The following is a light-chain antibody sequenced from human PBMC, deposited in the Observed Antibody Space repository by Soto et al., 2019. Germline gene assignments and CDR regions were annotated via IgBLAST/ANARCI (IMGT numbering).Light chain of an antibody. CDR1: SSNIGAGYV. J-gene: IGLJ2*01. CDR3: QSYDSSLSGVI. CDR2: GNN. V-gene: IGLV1-40*01. Sequence: QSVLTQPPSVSGAPGKRVTISCTGSSSNIGAGYVVHWYQQLPGTAPKLLIYGNNNRPSGVPDRFSGSKSGTSPSLAITGLQAEDEADYYCQSYDSSLSGVIFGGGTKLTVL.